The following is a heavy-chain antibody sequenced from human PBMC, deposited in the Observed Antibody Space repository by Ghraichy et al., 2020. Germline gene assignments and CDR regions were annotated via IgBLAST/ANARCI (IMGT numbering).Heavy chain of an antibody. J-gene: IGHJ4*02. V-gene: IGHV2-5*01. CDR1: GFSLSDNEVG. CDR3: THSSGYDFDF. CDR2: SSWNDDK. D-gene: IGHD5-12*01. Sequence: SGTTLVKPTQTLTLTCTFSGFSLSDNEVGVGWIRQSPGKALQWLALSSWNDDKRYRPSLNSTLTITKDTSKNQVVLTMTNMDPVDTATYYCTHSSGYDFDFWGQGILVTVSS.